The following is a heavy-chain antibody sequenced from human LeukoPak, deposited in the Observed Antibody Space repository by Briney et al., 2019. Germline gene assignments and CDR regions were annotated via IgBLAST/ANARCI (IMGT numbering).Heavy chain of an antibody. Sequence: SVKVSCKASGYIFTSYYMHWVRQAPGQGLEWMGRIIPILGIANYAQKFQGRVTITADKSTSTAYMELSSLRSEDTAVYYCASAYYYDSSGYYLLHYYGMDVWGQGTTVTVSS. CDR2: IIPILGIA. CDR1: GYIFTSYY. J-gene: IGHJ6*02. V-gene: IGHV1-69*02. D-gene: IGHD3-22*01. CDR3: ASAYYYDSSGYYLLHYYGMDV.